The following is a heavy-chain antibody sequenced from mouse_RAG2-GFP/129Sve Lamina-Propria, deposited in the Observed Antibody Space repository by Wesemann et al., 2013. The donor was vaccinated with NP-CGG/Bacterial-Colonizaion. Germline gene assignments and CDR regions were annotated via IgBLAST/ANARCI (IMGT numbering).Heavy chain of an antibody. CDR3: ARRAPRPYWYFDV. Sequence: EVQLVESGGDLVKPGGSLKLSCAASGFTFSDYGMHWVRQAPEKGLEWVAYISSGSSTIYYADTVKGRFTISRDNAKNTLFLQMTSLRSEDTAMYYCARRAPRPYWYFDVWGTGTTVTVSS. CDR2: ISSGSSTI. V-gene: IGHV5-17*01. CDR1: GFTFSDYG. J-gene: IGHJ1*03.